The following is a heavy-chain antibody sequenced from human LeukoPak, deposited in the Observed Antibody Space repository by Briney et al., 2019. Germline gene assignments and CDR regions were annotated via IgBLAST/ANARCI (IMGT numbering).Heavy chain of an antibody. J-gene: IGHJ4*02. Sequence: GRSLRLSCAASRFTFSSYAMHWVRQAPGKGLEWVAVISYDGSNKYYADSVKGRFTISRDNSKNTLYLQMNSLRAEDTAVYYCAKTRVLWFFDYWGQGTLVTVSS. CDR3: AKTRVLWFFDY. V-gene: IGHV3-30*04. D-gene: IGHD3-10*01. CDR1: RFTFSSYA. CDR2: ISYDGSNK.